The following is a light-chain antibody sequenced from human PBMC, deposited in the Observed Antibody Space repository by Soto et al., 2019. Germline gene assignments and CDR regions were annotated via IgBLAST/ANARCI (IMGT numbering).Light chain of an antibody. CDR2: AES. V-gene: IGKV1-27*01. Sequence: DIQMNQSPSSLSASFGDRVTITCRASQGIGVYLARFQQKPGNAPKILIYAESTLQSGVPSRFSGSGSGTDFTLTISSLQPEDVATYYCQKYNSAPLTFGGGTKVEIK. CDR3: QKYNSAPLT. CDR1: QGIGVY. J-gene: IGKJ4*01.